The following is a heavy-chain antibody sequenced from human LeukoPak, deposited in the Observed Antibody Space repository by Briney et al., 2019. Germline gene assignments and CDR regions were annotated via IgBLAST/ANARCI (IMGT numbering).Heavy chain of an antibody. J-gene: IGHJ4*02. CDR3: VRSLDY. V-gene: IGHV3-23*01. Sequence: GGSLRLSRAASGFPFSTYAMNWVRQVPGKGLEWVSVITGSGGFTQYADSVKGRFTISRDNSKNTVYLQMNSLRVEDTALYYCVRSLDYWGQGTLATVSS. CDR1: GFPFSTYA. CDR2: ITGSGGFT.